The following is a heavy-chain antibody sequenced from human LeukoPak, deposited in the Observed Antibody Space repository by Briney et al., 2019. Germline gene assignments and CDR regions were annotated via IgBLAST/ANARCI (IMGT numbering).Heavy chain of an antibody. J-gene: IGHJ4*02. CDR1: GGSFSGYY. CDR3: ARLDCGGDCYHDY. V-gene: IGHV4-34*01. Sequence: PSETLSLTCAVYGGSFSGYYWSWICQPPGKGLEWIGEINHSGSTNYNPSLKSRVTISVDTSKNQFSLKLSSVTAADTAVYYCARLDCGGDCYHDYWGQGSLVTVSS. D-gene: IGHD2-21*02. CDR2: INHSGST.